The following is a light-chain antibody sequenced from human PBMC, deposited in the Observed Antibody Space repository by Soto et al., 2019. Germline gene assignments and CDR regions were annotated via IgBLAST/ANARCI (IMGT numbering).Light chain of an antibody. Sequence: DIVMTQSPATLSVSPGERATLSCRASQSVSSSLAWYQQKPGQAPRLLIYGASTRATGIPARFSGSGSGTEFTLTISSLQSEDFAVYYCQQYSNWPYTFGQGTKLEIK. CDR2: GAS. CDR3: QQYSNWPYT. CDR1: QSVSSS. J-gene: IGKJ2*01. V-gene: IGKV3-15*01.